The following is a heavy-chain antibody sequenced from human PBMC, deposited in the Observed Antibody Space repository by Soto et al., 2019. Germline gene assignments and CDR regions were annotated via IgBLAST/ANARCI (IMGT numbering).Heavy chain of an antibody. CDR2: ISGSGGST. CDR1: GFTFSSYA. Sequence: EVQLLESGGGLVQPGGSLRLSCAASGFTFSSYAMSWVRQAPGKGLEWVSAISGSGGSTYYADSVKGRFTISRDNSKNTLYLQMNSLRAEDTAVYYCSKHVQILYYYYYMDVWGTGTTVTVSS. V-gene: IGHV3-23*01. J-gene: IGHJ6*03. CDR3: SKHVQILYYYYYMDV. D-gene: IGHD3-9*01.